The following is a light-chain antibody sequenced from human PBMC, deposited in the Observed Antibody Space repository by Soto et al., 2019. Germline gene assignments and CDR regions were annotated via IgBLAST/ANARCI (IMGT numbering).Light chain of an antibody. V-gene: IGKV3-20*01. CDR1: QSVSSSW. Sequence: EIVLTQSPGTLSLSPGERATLSCRASQSVSSSWLAWYQQKPGQAPRLLIYGASSRATGIPDRFSGSGSGTDFTLTISRLEPEDSAVFYCQQYGSSPWTFSQGTKVEIK. CDR2: GAS. CDR3: QQYGSSPWT. J-gene: IGKJ1*01.